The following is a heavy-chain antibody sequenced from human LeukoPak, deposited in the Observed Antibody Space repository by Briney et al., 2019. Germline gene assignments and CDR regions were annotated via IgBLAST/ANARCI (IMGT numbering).Heavy chain of an antibody. CDR3: ARDLASTYYDFWSGSSYFDY. V-gene: IGHV1-18*01. D-gene: IGHD3-3*01. J-gene: IGHJ4*02. CDR1: GYTFTSYG. CDR2: ISAYKGNT. Sequence: GASVKVSCKASGYTFTSYGISWVRQAPGQGLEWMGWISAYKGNTNYAQKLQGRVTMTTDTSTSTAYMELRSLRSDDTAVYYCARDLASTYYDFWSGSSYFDYWGQGTLVTVPS.